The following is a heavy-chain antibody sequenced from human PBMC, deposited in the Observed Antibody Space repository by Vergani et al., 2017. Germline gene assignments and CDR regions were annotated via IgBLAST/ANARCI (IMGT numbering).Heavy chain of an antibody. CDR3: ARGRYYGSGSYNDY. J-gene: IGHJ4*02. D-gene: IGHD3-10*01. Sequence: QVQLQQWGAGLLKPSETLSLTCAVYGGSFSGYYWSWIRQPPGKGLEWIGEINHSGSTNYNRSLKSRVTIYVDTSKNQFSLKLSSVTAADTAVYYCARGRYYGSGSYNDYWGQGTLVTVSS. CDR1: GGSFSGYY. V-gene: IGHV4-34*01. CDR2: INHSGST.